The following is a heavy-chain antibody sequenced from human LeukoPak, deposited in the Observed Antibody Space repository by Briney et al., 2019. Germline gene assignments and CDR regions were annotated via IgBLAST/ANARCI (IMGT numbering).Heavy chain of an antibody. Sequence: GGSLRLSCAASGFTFSSYLMNWVRQAPGKGLEWVSSISSSSSNIYYADSVKGRFTISRDNAKNSLFLQMSSLRADDTAVYYCARAYCSSTSCLDYWGQGTLVTVSS. CDR3: ARAYCSSTSCLDY. D-gene: IGHD2-2*01. V-gene: IGHV3-21*06. CDR2: ISSSSSNI. CDR1: GFTFSSYL. J-gene: IGHJ4*02.